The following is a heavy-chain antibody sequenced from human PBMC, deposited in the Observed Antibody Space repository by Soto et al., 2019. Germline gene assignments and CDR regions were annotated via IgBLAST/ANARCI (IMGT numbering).Heavy chain of an antibody. CDR3: AKARDYTRTWSLDFDY. CDR1: GFTFDSCA. D-gene: IGHD6-13*01. V-gene: IGHV3-23*01. CDR2: ISGSGGST. Sequence: GGSLRRSCAASGFTFDSCAMSWVRQAPGRGLEWVSTISGSGGSTXXADSVKGXXTISRDNSKNTLYLQXNSLRAEDTAVYYCAKARDYTRTWSLDFDYWGQGX. J-gene: IGHJ4*02.